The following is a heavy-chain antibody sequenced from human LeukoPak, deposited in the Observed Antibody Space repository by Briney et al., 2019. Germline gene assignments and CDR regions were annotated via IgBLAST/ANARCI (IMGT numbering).Heavy chain of an antibody. CDR2: IYHSGST. Sequence: PSETLSLTCTVSGYSISSGYYWGWIRQPPGKGLEWIGSIYHSGSTYYNPSLKSRVTISVDTSKNQFSLKLSSVTAADTAVYYCARDPTYYYDNRYYFDYWAREPWSPSPQ. CDR1: GYSISSGYY. CDR3: ARDPTYYYDNRYYFDY. J-gene: IGHJ4*02. V-gene: IGHV4-38-2*02. D-gene: IGHD3-22*01.